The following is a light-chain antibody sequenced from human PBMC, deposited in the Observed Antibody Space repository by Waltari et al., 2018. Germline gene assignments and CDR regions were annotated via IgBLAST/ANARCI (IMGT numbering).Light chain of an antibody. J-gene: IGLJ1*01. V-gene: IGLV3-1*01. CDR1: HLGSKW. CDR3: QTWDSNIFV. CDR2: ADS. Sequence: SFELTQPSSVSVSPGQTASIACSGDHLGSKWTSWYQQKAGQSPVLVIYADSARPPGVPGRFSAARSGDTVTLTISGTQDLDEADYYCQTWDSNIFVFGPGTKVTVL.